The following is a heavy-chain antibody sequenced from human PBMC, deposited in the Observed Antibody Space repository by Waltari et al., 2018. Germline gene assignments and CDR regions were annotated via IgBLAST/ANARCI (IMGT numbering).Heavy chain of an antibody. Sequence: EVQLVQSGGEVKKPGESLRISCKGSGSIFTNSWISWVRQMPGKGLGWMGKIAPRDAATMYSPSFQGHVTISAERATDTTYLHWSSRRASDTAMYYCARHAFGGYGWYYFDLWGQGTLATVSS. J-gene: IGHJ4*02. CDR3: ARHAFGGYGWYYFDL. D-gene: IGHD6-19*01. CDR1: GSIFTNSW. V-gene: IGHV5-10-1*03. CDR2: IAPRDAAT.